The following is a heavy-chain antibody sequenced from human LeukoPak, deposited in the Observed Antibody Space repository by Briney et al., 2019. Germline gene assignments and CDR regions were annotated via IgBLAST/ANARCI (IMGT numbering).Heavy chain of an antibody. J-gene: IGHJ4*02. CDR2: IYYNGST. D-gene: IGHD2-15*01. CDR3: ARKGGHFDY. Sequence: SATLSLTCTVSGGSISYYYWSWIRQSPGKGLEWIGYIYYNGSTNYNPSLKSRVTISVDMSKNQFSLKVTSVTAADTAIYYCARKGGHFDYWGQGTLVTVSS. V-gene: IGHV4-59*01. CDR1: GGSISYYY.